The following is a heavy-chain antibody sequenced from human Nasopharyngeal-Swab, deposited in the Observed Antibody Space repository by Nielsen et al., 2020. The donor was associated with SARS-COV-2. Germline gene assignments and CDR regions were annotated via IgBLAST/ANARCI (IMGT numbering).Heavy chain of an antibody. CDR2: ISGNTFTT. Sequence: GGSLRLSCAASGFTFSSYAMNWVRQAPGKGLEWVSSISGNTFTTYYTNSVKGRFTISRDNSKNTLSLQMNSLRAEDTAVYYCAKEMGLVGGIANSLFDYWGQGTLVTVSS. J-gene: IGHJ4*02. CDR3: AKEMGLVGGIANSLFDY. D-gene: IGHD3/OR15-3a*01. CDR1: GFTFSSYA. V-gene: IGHV3-23*01.